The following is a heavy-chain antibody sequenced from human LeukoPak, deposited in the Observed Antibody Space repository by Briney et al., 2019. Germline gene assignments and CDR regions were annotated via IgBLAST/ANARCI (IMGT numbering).Heavy chain of an antibody. Sequence: GGSLRLSCAASGFTFNNYAMSWVRQAPGKGLEWVSAISGSGGNTYYAGSVKGRFTISRDNSKNTLYLQMNSLRAEDTAVYYCAKSLGYSYGDFDIWGQGTMVTVSS. J-gene: IGHJ3*02. V-gene: IGHV3-23*01. CDR3: AKSLGYSYGDFDI. CDR1: GFTFNNYA. CDR2: ISGSGGNT. D-gene: IGHD5-18*01.